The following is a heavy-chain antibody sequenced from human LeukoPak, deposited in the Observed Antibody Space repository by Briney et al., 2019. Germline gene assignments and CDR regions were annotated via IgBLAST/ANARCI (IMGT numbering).Heavy chain of an antibody. CDR1: GYTFTSYY. V-gene: IGHV1-46*01. J-gene: IGHJ5*02. Sequence: ASVKVSCKASGYTFTSYYMHWVRQAPGQGLEWMGIINPSGGSTSYAQKFQGRVTMTRDMSTSTVYMELSSLRSEDTAVYYCARPDWGFGWFDPWGQGTLVTVSS. CDR3: ARPDWGFGWFDP. CDR2: INPSGGST. D-gene: IGHD7-27*01.